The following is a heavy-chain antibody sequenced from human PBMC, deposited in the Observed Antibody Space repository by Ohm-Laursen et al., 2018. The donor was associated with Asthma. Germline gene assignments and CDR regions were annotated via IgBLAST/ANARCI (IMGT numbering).Heavy chain of an antibody. CDR1: GFTFSSYG. CDR2: ISYDGSNK. V-gene: IGHV3-30*03. Sequence: SLRLSCSASGFTFSSYGMHWVRQAPGKGLEWVAVISYDGSNKYSADSVKGRFTISRDNSKNTLYLQMSSLRPDDTAVYYCARDVMEWYLPAFDFWGQGTLVTVSS. J-gene: IGHJ4*02. CDR3: ARDVMEWYLPAFDF. D-gene: IGHD3-3*01.